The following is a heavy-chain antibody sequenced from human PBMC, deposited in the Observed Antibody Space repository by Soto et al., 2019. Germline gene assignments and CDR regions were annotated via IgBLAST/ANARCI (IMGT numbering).Heavy chain of an antibody. CDR2: INPNSGGT. Sequence: ASVKVSCKASGYTFTGYYMHWVRQAPGQGLEWMGWINPNSGGTNYAQKFQGWVTMTRDTSISTAYMELSRLRSDDTAVYYCARDAGYYDILTGYPYFDYWGQGTLVTVSS. CDR3: ARDAGYYDILTGYPYFDY. V-gene: IGHV1-2*04. J-gene: IGHJ4*02. D-gene: IGHD3-9*01. CDR1: GYTFTGYY.